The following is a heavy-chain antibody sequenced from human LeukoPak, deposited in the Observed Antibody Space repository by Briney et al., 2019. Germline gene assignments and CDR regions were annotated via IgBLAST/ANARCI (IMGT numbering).Heavy chain of an antibody. Sequence: SETLSLTCTVSGGSISSYYWSWIRQPPGRGLEWIGEINHSGSTSYSASLKSRVTISVDTSKNQFSLKLNSVTAADTAVYYCARGDIAAGGAPFDYWGQGTLVTVSS. CDR1: GGSISSYY. D-gene: IGHD6-13*01. J-gene: IGHJ4*02. CDR2: INHSGST. V-gene: IGHV4-34*01. CDR3: ARGDIAAGGAPFDY.